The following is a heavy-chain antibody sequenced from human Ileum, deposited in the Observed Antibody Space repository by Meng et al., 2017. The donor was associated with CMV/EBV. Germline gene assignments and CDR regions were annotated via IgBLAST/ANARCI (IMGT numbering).Heavy chain of an antibody. J-gene: IGHJ4*02. Sequence: TFSGGFISLYPLSWIRQTPGKGLGWLGYVYYSGSTNYNPSLKSRVTISVDTSKNEFSLKLSSVTAADTAVYYCAREDMRGYSGNFDSWGQGILVTVSS. CDR3: AREDMRGYSGNFDS. D-gene: IGHD5-12*01. CDR1: GGFISLYP. CDR2: VYYSGST. V-gene: IGHV4-59*01.